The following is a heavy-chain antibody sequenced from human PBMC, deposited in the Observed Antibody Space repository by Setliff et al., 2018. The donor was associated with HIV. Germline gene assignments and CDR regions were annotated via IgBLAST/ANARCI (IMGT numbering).Heavy chain of an antibody. D-gene: IGHD6-13*01. CDR2: INAGNGNT. Sequence: ASVKVSCKASGYTFSTYAMHWVRQAPGHRLEWMGWINAGNGNTKYSQRFQGRVTITRDTSASTAYMEVSSLRSEDTAVYYCARDFPSPDYSSSWAHLYYHYGMDVWGQGTTVTVSS. CDR1: GYTFSTYA. V-gene: IGHV1-3*01. CDR3: ARDFPSPDYSSSWAHLYYHYGMDV. J-gene: IGHJ6*02.